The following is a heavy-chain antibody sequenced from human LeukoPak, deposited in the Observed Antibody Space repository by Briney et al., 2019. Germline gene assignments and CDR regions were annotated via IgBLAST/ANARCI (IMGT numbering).Heavy chain of an antibody. D-gene: IGHD6-19*01. Sequence: ASVKVSCKASAYTFTSYGINWVRQAPGQGLEWMGWISPYNGNTNYAEKVQGRVTMTTDTSTSTAYMELRSLRSDDTAVYYCARGGAGWYEDYWGQGTLVTVSS. CDR3: ARGGAGWYEDY. V-gene: IGHV1-18*01. CDR1: AYTFTSYG. CDR2: ISPYNGNT. J-gene: IGHJ4*02.